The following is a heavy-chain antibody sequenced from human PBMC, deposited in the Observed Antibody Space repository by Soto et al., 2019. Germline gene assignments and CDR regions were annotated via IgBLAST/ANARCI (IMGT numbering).Heavy chain of an antibody. V-gene: IGHV4-4*02. Sequence: SETLCLTCAVSSGSISSSNWWSWVRQPPGKGLEWIGEIYHSGSTNYNPSLKSRVTISVDKSKNQFSLKLSSVTAADTAVYYCARQGRVLGYCSGGSCYAERYYFDYWGQGPLVTVSS. CDR3: ARQGRVLGYCSGGSCYAERYYFDY. CDR2: IYHSGST. CDR1: SGSISSSNW. J-gene: IGHJ4*02. D-gene: IGHD2-15*01.